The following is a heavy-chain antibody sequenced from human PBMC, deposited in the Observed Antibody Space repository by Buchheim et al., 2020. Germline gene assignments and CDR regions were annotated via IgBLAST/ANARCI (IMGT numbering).Heavy chain of an antibody. J-gene: IGHJ6*02. V-gene: IGHV3-30-3*01. Sequence: VQLVESGGGLVQPGGSLRLSCAASGFTFSSYAMHWVRQAPGKGLEWVAVISYDGSNKYYADSVKGRFTISRDTSKNTLYLQMNSLRAEDTAVYYCARDRVLTGMVRDYYGMDVWGQGTT. CDR3: ARDRVLTGMVRDYYGMDV. D-gene: IGHD3-10*01. CDR2: ISYDGSNK. CDR1: GFTFSSYA.